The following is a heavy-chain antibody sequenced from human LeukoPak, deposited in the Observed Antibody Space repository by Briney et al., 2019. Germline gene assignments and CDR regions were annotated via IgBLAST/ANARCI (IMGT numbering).Heavy chain of an antibody. V-gene: IGHV3-30*03. CDR2: IAYDGSNK. CDR3: ARDQYSYAHAVH. Sequence: GGSLRLSCAASGFTFSSYGMHWVRQAPGKGLEWVAVIAYDGSNKYYADSVKGRFTISRDNSKNTLHLQMNSLRAEDTAVYYCARDQYSYAHAVHWGQGTLVTVSS. J-gene: IGHJ4*02. D-gene: IGHD5-18*01. CDR1: GFTFSSYG.